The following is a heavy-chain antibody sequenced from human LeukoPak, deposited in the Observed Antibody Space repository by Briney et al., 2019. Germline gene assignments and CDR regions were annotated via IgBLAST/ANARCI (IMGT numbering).Heavy chain of an antibody. CDR1: GGSISTYY. CDR3: ARGVTSPLDAFDI. J-gene: IGHJ3*02. D-gene: IGHD1-26*01. V-gene: IGHV4-59*01. Sequence: PSETLSLTCTVSGGSISTYYWNWMRHPPGKGLEWIGYLYNSGSTHDNPALKSRLTISVDMSKNQLSLKLSSVTAADTAVYYCARGVTSPLDAFDIWGQGTMVTVAS. CDR2: LYNSGST.